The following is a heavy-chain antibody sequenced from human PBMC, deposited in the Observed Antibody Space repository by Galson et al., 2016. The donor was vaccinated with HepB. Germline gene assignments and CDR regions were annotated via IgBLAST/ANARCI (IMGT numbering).Heavy chain of an antibody. CDR3: AKFSSDWHYFDY. Sequence: SLRLSCAASGFTLSSYAMSWIRLAPGEGPEWVSVISGSGNKTYYANLVKGRFTTSRDNSKNTLNLQMDSLRAEDTAVYYCAKFSSDWHYFDYWGQGTLVTVAS. J-gene: IGHJ4*02. CDR2: ISGSGNKT. CDR1: GFTLSSYA. V-gene: IGHV3-23*01. D-gene: IGHD6-19*01.